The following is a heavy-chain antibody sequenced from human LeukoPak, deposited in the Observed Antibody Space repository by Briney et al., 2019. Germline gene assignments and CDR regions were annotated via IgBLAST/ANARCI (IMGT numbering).Heavy chain of an antibody. CDR2: IYYSGST. D-gene: IGHD2-2*01. CDR3: ARLVVPGTHLAWFDP. Sequence: SETPSLTCAVSGGSISSSNYYWDWIRQPPGKGLEWIGSIYYSGSTYYNPSLKSRVTISVDTSKNQFSLKLSSVTAADMAVYCCARLVVPGTHLAWFDPWGQGTLVTVSS. V-gene: IGHV4-39*01. CDR1: GGSISSSNYY. J-gene: IGHJ5*02.